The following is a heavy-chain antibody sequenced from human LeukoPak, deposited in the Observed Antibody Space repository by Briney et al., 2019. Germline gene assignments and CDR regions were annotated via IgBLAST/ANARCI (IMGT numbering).Heavy chain of an antibody. CDR1: GGSISSDY. J-gene: IGHJ4*02. CDR3: ARGVQNYYDSSGYYYGY. CDR2: IYYGGST. Sequence: PSETLSLTCTVSGGSISSDYWSWIRQPPGKGLEWIGYIYYGGSTKYIPSLQSRVTISVDTSKNQFSLKLSSVTAADTAVYYCARGVQNYYDSSGYYYGYWGQGTLVTVSS. V-gene: IGHV4-59*12. D-gene: IGHD3-22*01.